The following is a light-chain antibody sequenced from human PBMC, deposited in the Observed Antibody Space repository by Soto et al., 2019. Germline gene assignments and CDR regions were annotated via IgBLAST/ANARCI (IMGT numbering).Light chain of an antibody. CDR2: AAS. V-gene: IGKV1-9*01. J-gene: IGKJ2*01. Sequence: DIQLTQSPSFLAASVGDRVTITCRASQDINIFLAWFQQKPGKAPNLLISAASTLQSGVPSRFSGSGSETEFTLTITSLQPEDSATYYCQQRNSYPRTFGQGTKVDIK. CDR1: QDINIF. CDR3: QQRNSYPRT.